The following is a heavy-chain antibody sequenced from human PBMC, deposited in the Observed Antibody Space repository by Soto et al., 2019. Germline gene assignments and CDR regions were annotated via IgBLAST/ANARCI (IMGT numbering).Heavy chain of an antibody. D-gene: IGHD3-22*01. CDR2: IYYSGST. Sequence: QVQLQESGPGLVKPSQTLSLTCTVSGGSISSGGYYWSWIRQHPGKGLEWIGYIYYSGSTYYNPALKSRVTISVDTSKNQFSLKLSCVTAADTAVYYWARGEVYYYDSSGYYRANDAFDIWGQGTMVTVSS. CDR3: ARGEVYYYDSSGYYRANDAFDI. CDR1: GGSISSGGYY. V-gene: IGHV4-31*03. J-gene: IGHJ3*02.